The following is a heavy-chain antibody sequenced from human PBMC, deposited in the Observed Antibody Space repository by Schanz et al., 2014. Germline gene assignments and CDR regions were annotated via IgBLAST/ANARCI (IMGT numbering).Heavy chain of an antibody. Sequence: QVQLVDSGGGLVKPGGSLRLSCAASGFTFSDYYMTWIRQAPGKGLEWVSDISDSGDSTHYADSVKGRFIISRDNSNNTLYLQMKSLRAEDTAVCYCAKYGWGCSYGFVESWGQGTLATVSS. CDR2: ISDSGDST. J-gene: IGHJ5*01. CDR1: GFTFSDYY. V-gene: IGHV3-11*05. CDR3: AKYGWGCSYGFVES. D-gene: IGHD5-18*01.